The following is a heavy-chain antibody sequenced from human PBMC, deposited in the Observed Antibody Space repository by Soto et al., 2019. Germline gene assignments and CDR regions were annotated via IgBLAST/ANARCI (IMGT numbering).Heavy chain of an antibody. CDR3: EKDLEIPPLLGYFDY. V-gene: IGHV3-30*18. Sequence: PGGSLRLSCAASGFTFSSYGMHWVRQAPGKGLEWVAVISYDGSNKYYADSVKGRFTISRDNSKNTLYLQMNSLRAEDTAVYYCEKDLEIPPLLGYFDYWGQGPLVTVYS. J-gene: IGHJ4*02. CDR1: GFTFSSYG. D-gene: IGHD1-1*01. CDR2: ISYDGSNK.